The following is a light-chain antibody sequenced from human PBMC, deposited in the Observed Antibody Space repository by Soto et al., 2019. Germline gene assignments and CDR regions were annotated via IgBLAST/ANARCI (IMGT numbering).Light chain of an antibody. J-gene: IGKJ1*01. V-gene: IGKV3-20*01. CDR2: RGS. Sequence: EVVLTQSPGTLSLSPGERATLSCRASQNIRGNELAWYQQKPGQAPRLLIYRGSSRATGIPDRFSGRGSGTEFTLPTSRLEEADVLADYYQDYGTSAPWTFGQGTKVEIK. CDR3: QDYGTSAPWT. CDR1: QNIRGNE.